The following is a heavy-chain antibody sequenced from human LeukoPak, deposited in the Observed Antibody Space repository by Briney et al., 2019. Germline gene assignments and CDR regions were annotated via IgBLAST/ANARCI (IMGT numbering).Heavy chain of an antibody. Sequence: ASVKVSCKASGYTFTSYGISWVRQAPGQGLECMGWISAYSGNTNYAQKLQGRVTMTTDTSTSTAYMELRSLRSDDTAVYYCAREGIVTMVRGVLLYYFVYWGQGTLVTVSS. D-gene: IGHD3-10*01. J-gene: IGHJ4*02. CDR3: AREGIVTMVRGVLLYYFVY. V-gene: IGHV1-18*01. CDR1: GYTFTSYG. CDR2: ISAYSGNT.